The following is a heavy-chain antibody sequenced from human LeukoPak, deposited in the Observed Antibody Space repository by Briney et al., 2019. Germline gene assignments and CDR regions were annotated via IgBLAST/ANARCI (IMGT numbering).Heavy chain of an antibody. D-gene: IGHD3/OR15-3a*01. V-gene: IGHV4-34*01. Sequence: SETLSLTCAVSGGSFSDSSWSWIRQPPGKGLEWIGQIRHGGTITYNSSLESRVTISIDASKNQFSLKLSSVTAADTAVYFCARGYWTGYHHLDYWGQGTLVTVSS. CDR1: GGSFSDSS. CDR3: ARGYWTGYHHLDY. J-gene: IGHJ4*02. CDR2: IRHGGTI.